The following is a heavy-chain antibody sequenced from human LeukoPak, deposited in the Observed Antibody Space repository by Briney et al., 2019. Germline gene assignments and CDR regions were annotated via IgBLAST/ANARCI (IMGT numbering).Heavy chain of an antibody. J-gene: IGHJ4*02. Sequence: SETLSLTCTVSGGSISSDYWSWIRQPPGKGLEWIAHIYYSGSTNYNPSLKSRVTISLDTSKNQFSLKLSSVTAADTAVYYCARLKIGGWYFDYWGQGTRVTVSS. D-gene: IGHD6-19*01. CDR2: IYYSGST. CDR3: ARLKIGGWYFDY. V-gene: IGHV4-59*08. CDR1: GGSISSDY.